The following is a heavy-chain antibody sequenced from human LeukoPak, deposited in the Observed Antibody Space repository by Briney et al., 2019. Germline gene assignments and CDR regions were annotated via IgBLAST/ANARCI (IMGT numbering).Heavy chain of an antibody. V-gene: IGHV1-2*02. CDR1: GYTFTGYY. D-gene: IGHD6-13*01. CDR3: ARDRPESVIAVAGITYYYYGMDV. Sequence: ASVKVSCKASGYTFTGYYMHWVRQAPGQGLEWMGWINPNSGGTNYAQKFQGRVTMTRDTSISTAYMELSRLRSDDTAVYYCARDRPESVIAVAGITYYYYGMDVWGQGTTVTVSS. J-gene: IGHJ6*02. CDR2: INPNSGGT.